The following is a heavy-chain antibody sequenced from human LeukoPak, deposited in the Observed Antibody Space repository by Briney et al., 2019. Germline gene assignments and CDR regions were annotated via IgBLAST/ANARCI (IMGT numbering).Heavy chain of an antibody. CDR2: INPSGGST. J-gene: IGHJ6*03. D-gene: IGHD3-10*01. V-gene: IGHV1-46*01. Sequence: ASVKVSCKASGYTFTSYYMHWVRQAPGQGLEWMGIINPSGGSTSYAQKFQGRVTMTRDMSTSTVYMELSSLRSEDTAVYYCARDYGSGSPNYYMDVWGKGTTVTVSS. CDR1: GYTFTSYY. CDR3: ARDYGSGSPNYYMDV.